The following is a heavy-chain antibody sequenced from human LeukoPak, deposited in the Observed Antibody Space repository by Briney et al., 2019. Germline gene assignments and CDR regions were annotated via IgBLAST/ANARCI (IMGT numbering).Heavy chain of an antibody. CDR3: AASSYDSSGYYY. CDR2: IIPILGIA. J-gene: IGHJ4*02. D-gene: IGHD3-22*01. Sequence: SVKVSCEASGGTFSSYAISWVRQAPGQGLEWMGRIIPILGIANYAQKFQGRVTITADKSTSTAYMELSSLRSEDTAVYYCAASSYDSSGYYYWGQGTLVTVSS. V-gene: IGHV1-69*04. CDR1: GGTFSSYA.